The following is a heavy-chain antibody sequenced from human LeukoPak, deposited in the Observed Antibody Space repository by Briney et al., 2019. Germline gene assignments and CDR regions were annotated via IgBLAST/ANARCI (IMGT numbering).Heavy chain of an antibody. Sequence: ASVKVSCKASGYTFTSYGISWVRQAPGQGLEWMGWINTNTGNPTYAQGFTGRFVFSLDTSVSTAYLQISSLKAEDTAVYYCATGLLWFGEPLGYWGQGTLVTVSS. J-gene: IGHJ4*02. CDR2: INTNTGNP. CDR1: GYTFTSYG. D-gene: IGHD3-10*01. V-gene: IGHV7-4-1*02. CDR3: ATGLLWFGEPLGY.